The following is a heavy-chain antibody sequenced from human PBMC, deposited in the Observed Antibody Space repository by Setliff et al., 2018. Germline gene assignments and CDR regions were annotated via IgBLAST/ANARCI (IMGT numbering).Heavy chain of an antibody. D-gene: IGHD1-26*01. Sequence: ASVKVSCKSSGYTFTSYGINWVRQAPGQGLEWMGWINAYAQKFQGRVTMTIDTLTSTAYMELRSLRSDDTALYYCARSPPNRGVGQGHHMDVWGKGTSVTVSS. CDR1: GYTFTSYG. CDR2: INA. V-gene: IGHV1-18*01. CDR3: ARSPPNRGVGQGHHMDV. J-gene: IGHJ6*03.